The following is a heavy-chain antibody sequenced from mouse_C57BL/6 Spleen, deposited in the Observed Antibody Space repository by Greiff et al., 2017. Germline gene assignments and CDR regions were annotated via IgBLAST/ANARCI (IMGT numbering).Heavy chain of an antibody. CDR1: GFSLTSYG. CDR3: AKSIPYYAMDY. CDR2: IWSGGST. D-gene: IGHD2-10*02. J-gene: IGHJ4*01. V-gene: IGHV2-2*01. Sequence: QVQLQQSGPGLVQPSQSLSITCTVSGFSLTSYGVHWVRQSPGKGLEWLGMIWSGGSTDCNAAFISRLSISKDTSKSQVFFKMNGLQADDTAIYYCAKSIPYYAMDYWGQGTSVTVSS.